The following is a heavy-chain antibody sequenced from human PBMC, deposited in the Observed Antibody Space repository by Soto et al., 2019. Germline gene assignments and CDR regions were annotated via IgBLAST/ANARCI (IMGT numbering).Heavy chain of an antibody. J-gene: IGHJ4*02. Sequence: QAHLVQSGPEVKKPGASVKVSCKGSGYIFTSYGIAWVRQAPGQGLEWMGWISAHNGNTEYAQKFQGRVTVTRDTSTSTAYLELRSLRYDDTALSYCARGRYGDYWGQGALVTVSS. V-gene: IGHV1-18*01. D-gene: IGHD4-17*01. CDR2: ISAHNGNT. CDR1: GYIFTSYG. CDR3: ARGRYGDY.